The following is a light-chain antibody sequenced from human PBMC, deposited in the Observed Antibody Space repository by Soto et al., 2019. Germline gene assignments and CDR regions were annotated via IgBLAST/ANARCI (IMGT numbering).Light chain of an antibody. J-gene: IGKJ4*01. V-gene: IGKV3-11*01. CDR3: QQRRNWPLP. CDR1: QSVSSP. CDR2: DAS. Sequence: IVLTQSPATLRLLPGAGATLSGMASQSVSSPLAWYQQKPGQAPRLLIYDASNRATGIPARFSGSGSETDFTLTISSLEPEDFAVYYCQQRRNWPLPFGGGTKVDIK.